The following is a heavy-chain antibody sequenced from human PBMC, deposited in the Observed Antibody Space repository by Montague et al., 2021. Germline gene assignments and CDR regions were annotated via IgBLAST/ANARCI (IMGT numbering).Heavy chain of an antibody. D-gene: IGHD2-15*01. CDR2: TFNTGSS. CDR1: GGSISSNSYW. J-gene: IGHJ5*02. V-gene: IGHV4-39*01. CDR3: ARSLYCIGGSCYSGFDP. Sequence: SHSLSLIYTVSGGSISSNSYWWAWIRQPPGKGLEYVGTTFNTGSSYYSPSLKSRVTISVDTSKNQFSLRLSAVTAADTAVYYCARSLYCIGGSCYSGFDPWGQGTLVTVSS.